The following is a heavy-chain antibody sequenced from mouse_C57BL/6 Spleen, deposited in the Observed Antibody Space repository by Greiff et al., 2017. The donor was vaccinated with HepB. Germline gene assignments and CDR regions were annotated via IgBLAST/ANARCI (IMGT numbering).Heavy chain of an antibody. D-gene: IGHD1-1*01. CDR3: ARWGDGSSYGYFDV. Sequence: QVQLQQPGAELVMPGASVKLSCKASGYTFTSYWMHWVKQRPGQGLEWIGEIDPSDSYTNYNQKFKGKSTLTVDKSSSTAYMQLSSLTSEDSAVYYCARWGDGSSYGYFDVWGTGTTVTVSS. V-gene: IGHV1-69*01. CDR1: GYTFTSYW. CDR2: IDPSDSYT. J-gene: IGHJ1*03.